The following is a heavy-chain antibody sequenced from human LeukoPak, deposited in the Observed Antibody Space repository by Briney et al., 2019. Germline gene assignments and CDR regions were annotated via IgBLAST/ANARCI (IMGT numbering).Heavy chain of an antibody. D-gene: IGHD1-1*01. CDR3: ARDSMRIQTGTTP. J-gene: IGHJ5*02. Sequence: SETLSLTCTVSGYSISSGYYWGWIRPPPGKGLEWIGSIYHSGSTYYNPSLKSRVTISVDTSKNQFSLKLTSLTAADTAPYFCARDSMRIQTGTTPWGQGTLVTVSS. CDR2: IYHSGST. CDR1: GYSISSGYY. V-gene: IGHV4-38-2*02.